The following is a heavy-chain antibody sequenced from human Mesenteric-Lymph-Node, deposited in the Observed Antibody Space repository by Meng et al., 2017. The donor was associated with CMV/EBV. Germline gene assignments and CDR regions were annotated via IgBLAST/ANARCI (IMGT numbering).Heavy chain of an antibody. CDR2: IQYDETTK. Sequence: GESLKISCAASGFTFSSCGMHWVRQVPGKGLEWVAFIQYDETTKYYAVSVKGRFSISRDNSKNTLFLQMNSLRAEDTAVYYCVKENKKLRGDYWGQGTLVTVSS. V-gene: IGHV3-30*02. D-gene: IGHD1/OR15-1a*01. J-gene: IGHJ4*02. CDR1: GFTFSSCG. CDR3: VKENKKLRGDY.